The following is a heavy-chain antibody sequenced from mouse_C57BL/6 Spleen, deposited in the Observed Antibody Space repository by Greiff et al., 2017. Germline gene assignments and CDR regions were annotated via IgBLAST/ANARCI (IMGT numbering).Heavy chain of an antibody. Sequence: EVNLVESGGGLVKPGGSLKLSCAASGFTFSSYTMSWVRQTPEKRLEWVATISGGGGNTYYPDSVKGRFTISRDNAKNTLYLQMSSLRSEDTALYYCARHVITTVVDYFDYWGQGTTLTVSS. CDR2: ISGGGGNT. J-gene: IGHJ2*01. V-gene: IGHV5-9*01. D-gene: IGHD1-1*01. CDR3: ARHVITTVVDYFDY. CDR1: GFTFSSYT.